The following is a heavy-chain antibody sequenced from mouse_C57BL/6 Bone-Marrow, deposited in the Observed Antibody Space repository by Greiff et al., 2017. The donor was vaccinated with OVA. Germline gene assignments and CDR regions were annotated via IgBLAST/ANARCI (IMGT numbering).Heavy chain of an antibody. Sequence: VQLQQPGAELVMPGASVKLSCKASGYTFTSSWMHWVKQRPGQGLEWIGEIDPSDSYTNYNQKFKGKSTVTVDKSSSTAYMQLSSLTSEDSAVYYCARDDYDGAWFAYWGQGTLVTVSA. CDR2: IDPSDSYT. CDR1: GYTFTSSW. CDR3: ARDDYDGAWFAY. V-gene: IGHV1-69*01. D-gene: IGHD2-4*01. J-gene: IGHJ3*01.